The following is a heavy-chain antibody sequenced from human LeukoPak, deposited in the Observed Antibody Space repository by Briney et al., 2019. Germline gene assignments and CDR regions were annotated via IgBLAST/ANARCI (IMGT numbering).Heavy chain of an antibody. V-gene: IGHV4-34*01. D-gene: IGHD2-15*01. CDR1: GGSFSGYY. CDR2: INHSGST. CDR3: ARQRRYCSGGSCYSITGHAFDI. Sequence: SETLSLTCAVYGGSFSGYYWSWIRQPPGKGLEWIGEINHSGSTNYNPSLKSQVTISVDTSKNQFSLKLSSVTAADTAVYYCARQRRYCSGGSCYSITGHAFDIWGQGTMVTVSS. J-gene: IGHJ3*02.